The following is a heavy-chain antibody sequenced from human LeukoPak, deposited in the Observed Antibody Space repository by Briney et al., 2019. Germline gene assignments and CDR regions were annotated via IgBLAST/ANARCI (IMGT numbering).Heavy chain of an antibody. CDR1: GRSFTDYY. V-gene: IGHV4-34*01. Sequence: RASETLSLTCAVYGRSFTDYYWSWIRHLPGEGLEWIGEIHHRAGANYNPSLWGRVTISADTSKNQFSLHLTSVTAADTATFYCARGPVRDDGLTGISYYFGLDVWGHGTTVTVFS. J-gene: IGHJ6*02. D-gene: IGHD2-21*02. CDR3: ARGPVRDDGLTGISYYFGLDV. CDR2: IHHRAGA.